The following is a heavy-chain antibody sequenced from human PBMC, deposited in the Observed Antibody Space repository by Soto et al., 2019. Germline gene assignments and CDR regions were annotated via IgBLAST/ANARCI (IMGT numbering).Heavy chain of an antibody. Sequence: QITLKESGPTLVKPTQTLTLTCTFSGFSLSISGVAVGWIRQPPGKALEWLALIYWDDDTRYSPSLKSRLIINKDTSKNQVVLTMPNMDPVDTATYYCAHSSSDILTGYYFDYWGQGTLVTVSS. V-gene: IGHV2-5*02. CDR3: AHSSSDILTGYYFDY. CDR2: IYWDDDT. D-gene: IGHD3-9*01. J-gene: IGHJ4*02. CDR1: GFSLSISGVA.